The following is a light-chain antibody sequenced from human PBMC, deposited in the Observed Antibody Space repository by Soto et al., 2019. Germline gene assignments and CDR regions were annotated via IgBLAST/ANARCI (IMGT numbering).Light chain of an antibody. CDR1: SSDVGGYNY. Sequence: QSALTQTRSVSGSPGQSVTISCTGTSSDVGGYNYVSWYLQHPGKAPKLKIYDVNKRPSGVPDRFSGSKSGNTASLTISGLQAEDEADYYCCSYAGSYTYVFGTGTQLTVL. J-gene: IGLJ1*01. CDR3: CSYAGSYTYV. V-gene: IGLV2-11*01. CDR2: DVN.